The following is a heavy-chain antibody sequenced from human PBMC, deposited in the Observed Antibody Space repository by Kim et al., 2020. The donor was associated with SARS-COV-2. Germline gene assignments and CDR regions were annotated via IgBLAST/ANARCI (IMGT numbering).Heavy chain of an antibody. D-gene: IGHD2-15*01. CDR2: IIPIFGTA. Sequence: SVKVSCKASGGTFSSYAISWVRQAPGQGLEWMGGIIPIFGTANYAQKFQGRVTITADESTSTAYMELSSLRSEDTAVYYCARLVVAELYYFDYWGRGTLVTVSS. CDR3: ARLVVAELYYFDY. CDR1: GGTFSSYA. V-gene: IGHV1-69*13. J-gene: IGHJ4*02.